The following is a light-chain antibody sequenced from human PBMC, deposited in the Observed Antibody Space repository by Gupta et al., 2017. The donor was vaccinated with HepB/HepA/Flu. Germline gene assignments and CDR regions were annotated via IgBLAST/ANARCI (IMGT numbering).Light chain of an antibody. CDR3: QKYNSYSST. CDR2: KAS. V-gene: IGKV1-5*03. Sequence: DIQMTQSPSTLSASVGDRVTITCRASQSISSWLAWYQQKPGKAPKLLIYKASSLESGVPSRFSGSGAGTEFTPTISILQHDYFATYYCQKYNSYSSTFGQGTKLEIK. J-gene: IGKJ2*01. CDR1: QSISSW.